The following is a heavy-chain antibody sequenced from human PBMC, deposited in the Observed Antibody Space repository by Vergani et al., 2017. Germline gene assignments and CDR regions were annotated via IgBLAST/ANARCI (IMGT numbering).Heavy chain of an antibody. CDR3: AGSRIYYGAGSPDY. D-gene: IGHD3-10*01. CDR2: VSFRGDT. J-gene: IGHJ4*02. CDR1: GASVNSYY. Sequence: QVKLQESGPGLVKPSETLSLTCTVSGASVNSYYWSWIRQPPGKGLEWMGYVSFRGDTLYDPSVKGRMTISLNTSINQFSLYLTSVTAADTAVYYCAGSRIYYGAGSPDYWGQGTLVTVSS. V-gene: IGHV4-59*02.